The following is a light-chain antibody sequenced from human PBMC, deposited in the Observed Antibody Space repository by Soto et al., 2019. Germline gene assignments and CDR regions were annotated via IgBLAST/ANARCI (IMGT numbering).Light chain of an antibody. CDR2: EAI. CDR1: SSDIGDYNY. CDR3: CSYAGARSYV. V-gene: IGLV2-8*01. Sequence: QSALTQPPSASGSPGQSVTFSCTGTSSDIGDYNYVSWYQQHPGKAPKLMIYEAIRRPSGVSSRFSGSKTGNTASLTITGLQAEDEADYYCCSYAGARSYVFGTGTKVTVL. J-gene: IGLJ1*01.